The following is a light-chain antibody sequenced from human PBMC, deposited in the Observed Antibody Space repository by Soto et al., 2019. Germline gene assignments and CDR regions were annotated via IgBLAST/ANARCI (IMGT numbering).Light chain of an antibody. J-gene: IGLJ2*01. Sequence: HSVLTQPPSASGTPGQRVTISCSGSSSNIGSNYVYWYQQLPGTAPKLLIYSNNQRPSGVPDRFSGSKSGTSASLAISGLRSEDEADYYCAAWDDSLSHVVFGGGTQLTVL. V-gene: IGLV1-47*02. CDR3: AAWDDSLSHVV. CDR1: SSNIGSNY. CDR2: SNN.